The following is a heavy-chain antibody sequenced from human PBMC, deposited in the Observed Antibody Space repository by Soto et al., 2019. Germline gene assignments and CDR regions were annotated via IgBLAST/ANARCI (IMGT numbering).Heavy chain of an antibody. CDR3: AREGVDLSNWFDP. J-gene: IGHJ5*02. D-gene: IGHD5-12*01. Sequence: SETLSLTCAVSGGSISSSNWWSWVRQPPGKGLEWIGEIYHSGSTNYNPSLKSRVTISVDKSKNQFSLKLSSVTAADTAVYYCAREGVDLSNWFDPWGQGTLVTVSS. V-gene: IGHV4-4*02. CDR2: IYHSGST. CDR1: GGSISSSNW.